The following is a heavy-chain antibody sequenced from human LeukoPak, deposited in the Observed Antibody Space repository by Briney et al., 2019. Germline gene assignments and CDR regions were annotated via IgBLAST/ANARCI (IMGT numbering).Heavy chain of an antibody. CDR3: AKSRSMISTSCYNY. CDR2: ITGSDDST. V-gene: IGHV3-23*01. CDR1: GFTFSAYA. J-gene: IGHJ4*02. D-gene: IGHD2-2*02. Sequence: GGSLRLSCAASGFTFSAYAMNWVRQAPGKGLEWDSSITGSDDSTYYADSVKDRFTISRDDSKNTLFLQMNSLRAEDTAVYYCAKSRSMISTSCYNYWGQGTLVTVSS.